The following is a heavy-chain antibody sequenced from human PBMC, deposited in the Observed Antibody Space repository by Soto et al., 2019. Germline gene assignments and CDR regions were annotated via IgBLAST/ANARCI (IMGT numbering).Heavy chain of an antibody. CDR3: ARDPDHYYYGMDV. Sequence: ASVKVSCKASGGTFSSYAISWVRQAPGQGLEWMGWINVGNGNTKYSQKFQGRVTITRDTSASIAYMELSSLRSEDTSVYFCARDPDHYYYGMDVWGQGTTVTVS. CDR2: INVGNGNT. CDR1: GGTFSSYA. V-gene: IGHV1-3*01. J-gene: IGHJ6*02.